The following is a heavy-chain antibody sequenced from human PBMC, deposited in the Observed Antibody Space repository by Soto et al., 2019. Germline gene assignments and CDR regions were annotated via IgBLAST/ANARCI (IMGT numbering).Heavy chain of an antibody. CDR1: GGSINSNIYY. CDR3: ATWYYYESRGEGMDV. V-gene: IGHV4-39*01. J-gene: IGHJ6*02. CDR2: FYYRGTT. D-gene: IGHD3-22*01. Sequence: SETLSLTCTVSGGSINSNIYYWGWIRQPPGKGLEWIGSFYYRGTTQYNPSLKSRVTISVDTSKNQFSLKLTSVTAADTAVYYCATWYYYESRGEGMDVWGQGTTVTVSS.